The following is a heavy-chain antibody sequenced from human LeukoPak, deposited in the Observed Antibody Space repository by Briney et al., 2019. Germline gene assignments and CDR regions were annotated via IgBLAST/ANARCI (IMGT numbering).Heavy chain of an antibody. V-gene: IGHV3-23*01. J-gene: IGHJ6*03. CDR1: GFTFSSYA. Sequence: GGSLRLSCAASGFTFSSYAMSWVRQAPGKGLEWVSAISGSGGSTYYADSVKGRFTISRDNSKNTLYLQMNSLRAEDTAVYYCAKDPRYSSGEPKDSSYYYYMDVWGKGTTVTVSS. CDR3: AKDPRYSSGEPKDSSYYYYMDV. D-gene: IGHD6-19*01. CDR2: ISGSGGST.